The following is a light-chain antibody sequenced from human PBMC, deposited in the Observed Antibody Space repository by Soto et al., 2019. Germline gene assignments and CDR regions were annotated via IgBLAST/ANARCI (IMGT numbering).Light chain of an antibody. V-gene: IGKV1-9*01. J-gene: IGKJ4*01. Sequence: DIQLTQSPSFLSASVGDRVTLACRACQDITSYLAWYQQRPGKAPKLLIYAASTLQSGVPSRFSGSGSGTDFTLTISSLQPEDFATYYCQQANSFPLTFGGGTKVDIK. CDR3: QQANSFPLT. CDR2: AAS. CDR1: QDITSY.